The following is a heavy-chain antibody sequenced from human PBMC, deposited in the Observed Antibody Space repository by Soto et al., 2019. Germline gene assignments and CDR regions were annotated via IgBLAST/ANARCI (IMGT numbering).Heavy chain of an antibody. CDR3: AKDQTLYYYDSSGYYY. D-gene: IGHD3-22*01. V-gene: IGHV1-8*01. CDR2: MTPNSGDT. Sequence: ASVKVSCKASGYTFSNDDINWVRQAPGQGLEWMGWMTPNSGDTDHAQKFQGRLTLTRDTSISTAYMELSSLRAEDTAVYYCAKDQTLYYYDSSGYYYWGQGTLVTVSS. J-gene: IGHJ4*02. CDR1: GYTFSNDD.